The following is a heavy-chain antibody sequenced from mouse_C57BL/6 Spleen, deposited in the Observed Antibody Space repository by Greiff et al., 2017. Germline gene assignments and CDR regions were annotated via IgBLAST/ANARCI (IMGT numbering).Heavy chain of an antibody. CDR1: GFSFSDYG. CDR2: IGSGCGTI. Sequence: EVHLVESGGGLVKPGGSLKLSCAASGFSFSDYGMNWVRQAPEKGLEWVAYIGSGCGTIYYADTVKGRFTISRDKAKNTLFLQMTSLRSEDTAMYDCARPPRATGGDCFAYWGQGTPLTVSA. D-gene: IGHD3-1*01. J-gene: IGHJ2*01. CDR3: ARPPRATGGDCFAY. V-gene: IGHV5-17*01.